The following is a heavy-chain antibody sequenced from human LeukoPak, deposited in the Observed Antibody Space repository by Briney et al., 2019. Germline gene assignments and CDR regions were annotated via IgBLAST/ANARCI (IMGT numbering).Heavy chain of an antibody. CDR3: ARRAYYDSSGFHPTSGYFDL. CDR2: IYSSGIT. Sequence: SETLSLTCSVSGGSMFSYYWNWIRQPPGKGLEWIGYIYSSGITNYNPSLRSRGTISVATSRNQFSLRLTSVTAEDTAKYYCARRAYYDSSGFHPTSGYFDLWGRGTLVTVSS. J-gene: IGHJ2*01. CDR1: GGSMFSYY. D-gene: IGHD3-16*01. V-gene: IGHV4-4*08.